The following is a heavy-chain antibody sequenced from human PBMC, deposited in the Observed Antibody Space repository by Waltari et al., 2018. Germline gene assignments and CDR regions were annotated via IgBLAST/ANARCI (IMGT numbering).Heavy chain of an antibody. V-gene: IGHV1-69-2*01. CDR2: VEPEDGET. CDR3: ATRSAVAGPRGDY. Sequence: EVQLVQSGAEVKKPGATAKISCKASGSTFTDYYMHWVQQAPGKGLEWMGRVEPEDGETIYAEKFQGSVTITADTSTDTAYMELSSLRSEDTAVYYCATRSAVAGPRGDYWGQGTLVTGSS. CDR1: GSTFTDYY. D-gene: IGHD6-19*01. J-gene: IGHJ4*02.